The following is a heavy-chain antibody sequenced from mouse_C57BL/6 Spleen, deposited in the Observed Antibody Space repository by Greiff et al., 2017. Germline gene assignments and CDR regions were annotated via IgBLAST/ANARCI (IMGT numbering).Heavy chain of an antibody. J-gene: IGHJ4*01. Sequence: VMLVESGAELARPGASVKLSCKASGYTFTSYGISWVKQRTGQGLEWIGEIYPRSGNTYYNEKFKGKATLTADKSSSTVYMELRSLTSADSAVYFCALITTVVAHYARDYRGKGTSDTVSS. CDR1: GYTFTSYG. CDR3: ALITTVVAHYARDY. D-gene: IGHD1-1*01. V-gene: IGHV1-81*01. CDR2: IYPRSGNT.